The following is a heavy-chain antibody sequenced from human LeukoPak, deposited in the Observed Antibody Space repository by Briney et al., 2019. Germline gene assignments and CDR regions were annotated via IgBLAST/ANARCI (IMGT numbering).Heavy chain of an antibody. CDR2: ISGSGGNT. Sequence: GGSLRLSCAASGFTFNNYAMSWVRQAPGKGLEWVSVISGSGGNTHYADSVKGRFTISGDISKNTLYLQMNSLRAEDTAVYYCAKDPTYYYDSSGYPPDYWGQGTLVTVSS. V-gene: IGHV3-23*01. CDR3: AKDPTYYYDSSGYPPDY. J-gene: IGHJ4*02. CDR1: GFTFNNYA. D-gene: IGHD3-22*01.